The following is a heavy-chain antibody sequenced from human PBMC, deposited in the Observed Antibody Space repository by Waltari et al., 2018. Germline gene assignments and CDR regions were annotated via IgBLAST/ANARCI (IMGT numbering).Heavy chain of an antibody. CDR3: AKDLGDRWGLFDY. D-gene: IGHD3-16*01. CDR1: GFTFGSYA. CDR2: ITASGATT. V-gene: IGHV3-23*04. Sequence: EVQLVDSGGGLVQPGGSLRISCAASGFTFGSYAMSWVRQSPGKGCDCVSIITASGATTYYADSVKGRFIISRDKSKNTLFLQMNSLRAEDTAVYYCAKDLGDRWGLFDYWGQGTLVTVSS. J-gene: IGHJ4*02.